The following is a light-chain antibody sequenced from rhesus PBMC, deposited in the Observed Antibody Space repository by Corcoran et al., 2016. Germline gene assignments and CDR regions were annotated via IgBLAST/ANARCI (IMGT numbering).Light chain of an antibody. CDR3: LQHKSYPYS. J-gene: IGKJ2*01. V-gene: IGKV1-28*02. Sequence: DIQMTQSPSSLSASVGDTVTITCRASQAISDNLNWFQRKTGKAPKPLIYEASRVEGGVPSRFRGSGSGTDFTLTISSLQPEDFAVYYCLQHKSYPYSFGQGTKVEFK. CDR1: QAISDN. CDR2: EAS.